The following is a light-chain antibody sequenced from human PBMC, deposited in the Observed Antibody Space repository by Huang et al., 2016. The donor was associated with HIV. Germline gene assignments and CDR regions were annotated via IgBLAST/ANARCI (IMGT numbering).Light chain of an antibody. CDR1: QSILYNSNNQKY. CDR3: QQYYSSPWT. CDR2: WAS. V-gene: IGKV4-1*01. Sequence: DIVMTQSPDSLAESLGERATINCKSSQSILYNSNNQKYLAWYQQKPGQPPKLLIYWASTRESGVPERFSGGGSGTDFTLTISSLQAEDVAVYYCQQYYSSPWTFGQGTKVEIK. J-gene: IGKJ1*01.